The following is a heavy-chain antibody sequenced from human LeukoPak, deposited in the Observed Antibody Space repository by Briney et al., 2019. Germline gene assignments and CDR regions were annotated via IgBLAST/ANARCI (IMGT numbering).Heavy chain of an antibody. CDR1: GYSFTSYW. J-gene: IGHJ4*02. CDR3: AATTHSGWYYFHY. D-gene: IGHD6-19*01. V-gene: IGHV5-10-1*01. Sequence: GESLKISCQGSGYSFTSYWISWVRQMPGKGLEWMGRIDPSDSYTKYSPSFQGHVTISADKSISTAYPQWSSLNAYDTAMFYCAATTHSGWYYFHYWGQGTLVTVSS. CDR2: IDPSDSYT.